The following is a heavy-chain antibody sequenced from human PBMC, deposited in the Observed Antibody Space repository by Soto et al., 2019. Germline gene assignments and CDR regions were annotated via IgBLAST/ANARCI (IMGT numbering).Heavy chain of an antibody. Sequence: GSLRLSCAASGFVFNMYWMHWVRQVPGEGPEWVTRINDDGTRTDYADSAKGRYTISRDNAKDILYLQMNALRVDDTAVYYCIRGPRPSSVGTGAFWGQGTLVTVSS. V-gene: IGHV3-74*01. CDR2: INDDGTRT. CDR3: IRGPRPSSVGTGAF. D-gene: IGHD3-10*01. CDR1: GFVFNMYW. J-gene: IGHJ4*02.